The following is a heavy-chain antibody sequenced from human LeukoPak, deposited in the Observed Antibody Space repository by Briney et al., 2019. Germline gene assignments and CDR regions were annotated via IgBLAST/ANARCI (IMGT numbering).Heavy chain of an antibody. V-gene: IGHV3-74*01. CDR1: GFTFSSYW. Sequence: SGGSLRLSCAASGFTFSSYWMHWVRQAPGKGLVWVSRINSDGSSTSYADSVKGRFTISRDNAKNTLYLQMNSLRAEDTAVYYCARAHSSSWYSLGYYYYYXMDVXXKGTTVTVS. CDR2: INSDGSST. CDR3: ARAHSSSWYSLGYYYYYXMDV. J-gene: IGHJ6*03. D-gene: IGHD6-13*01.